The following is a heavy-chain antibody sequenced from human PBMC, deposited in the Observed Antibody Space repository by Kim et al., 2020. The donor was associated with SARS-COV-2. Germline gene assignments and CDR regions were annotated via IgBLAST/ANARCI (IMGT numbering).Heavy chain of an antibody. CDR2: ISAYNGNT. V-gene: IGHV1-18*01. D-gene: IGHD2-2*03. CDR3: ARDDRGYCSSTSCRYYYDSSGFYY. J-gene: IGHJ4*02. Sequence: ASVKVSCKASGYTFTSYGISWVRQAPGQGLEWMGWISAYNGNTNYAQKLQGRVTMTTDTSTSTAYMELRSLRSDDTAVYYCARDDRGYCSSTSCRYYYDSSGFYYWGQGTLVTVSS. CDR1: GYTFTSYG.